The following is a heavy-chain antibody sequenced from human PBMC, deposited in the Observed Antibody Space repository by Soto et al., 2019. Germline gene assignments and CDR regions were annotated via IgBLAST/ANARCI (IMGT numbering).Heavy chain of an antibody. CDR1: GGSISPAY. CDR2: IYYSGST. Sequence: PETLSLTSTVSGGSISPAYWSLIRQSPWKGLEWIGYIYYSGSTNYNPSHKSRVIISVDTSKNQFSLKLSSVTAADTAVYYCARLYPYFDILTGSQNFAVNIWGQGTMVT. V-gene: IGHV4-59*01. J-gene: IGHJ3*02. D-gene: IGHD3-9*01. CDR3: ARLYPYFDILTGSQNFAVNI.